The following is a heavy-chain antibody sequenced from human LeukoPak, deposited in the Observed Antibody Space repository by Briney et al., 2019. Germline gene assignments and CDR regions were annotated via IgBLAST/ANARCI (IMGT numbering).Heavy chain of an antibody. V-gene: IGHV3-23*01. CDR1: GFTFINYS. Sequence: PGGSLRLSCTASGFTFINYSMNWVRQAPGKGLEWVSAISGSGGSTYYADSVKGRFTISRDNSKNTLYLQMNSLRAEDTAVYYCAKHLGAYTSHFDYWGQGTLVTVSS. CDR2: ISGSGGST. CDR3: AKHLGAYTSHFDY. D-gene: IGHD2-2*02. J-gene: IGHJ4*02.